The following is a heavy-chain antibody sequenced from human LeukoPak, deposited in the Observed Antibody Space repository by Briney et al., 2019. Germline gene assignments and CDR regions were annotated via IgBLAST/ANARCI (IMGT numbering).Heavy chain of an antibody. CDR3: AKDRSPLQWLDVWGDY. Sequence: GGSLRLSCAASGFTFSSYGMHWVRQAPGKGLEWVAFKRYDGSNKYYADSVKGRFTISRDNSKNTLYLQMNSLRAEDTAVYYCAKDRSPLQWLDVWGDYWGQGTLVTVSS. D-gene: IGHD6-19*01. V-gene: IGHV3-30*02. CDR1: GFTFSSYG. J-gene: IGHJ4*02. CDR2: KRYDGSNK.